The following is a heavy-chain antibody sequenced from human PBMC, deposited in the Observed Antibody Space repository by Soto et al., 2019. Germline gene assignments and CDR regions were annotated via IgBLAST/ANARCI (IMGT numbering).Heavy chain of an antibody. V-gene: IGHV1-69*13. CDR3: ARDSATVTRIQSGRNYYYYYGMDV. CDR1: GGTFSSYA. J-gene: IGHJ6*02. D-gene: IGHD4-17*01. CDR2: IIPIFGTA. Sequence: SVKVSCKASGGTFSSYAISWVRQAPGQGLEWMGGIIPIFGTANYAQKFQGRVTITADESTSTAYMELSSLRSEDTAVYYCARDSATVTRIQSGRNYYYYYGMDVWGQGTTVTVSS.